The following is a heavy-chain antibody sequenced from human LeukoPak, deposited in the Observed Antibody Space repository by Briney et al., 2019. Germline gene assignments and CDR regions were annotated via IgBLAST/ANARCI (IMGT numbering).Heavy chain of an antibody. CDR3: ASGVAGHDDAFDI. Sequence: ASVKVSCKASGYTFTGYYMHWVRQATGQGLEWMGWMNPNSGNTGYAQKFQGRVTMTRNTSISTAYMELSSLRSEDTAVYYCASGVAGHDDAFDIWGQGTMVTVSS. D-gene: IGHD6-19*01. CDR2: MNPNSGNT. J-gene: IGHJ3*02. CDR1: GYTFTGYY. V-gene: IGHV1-8*02.